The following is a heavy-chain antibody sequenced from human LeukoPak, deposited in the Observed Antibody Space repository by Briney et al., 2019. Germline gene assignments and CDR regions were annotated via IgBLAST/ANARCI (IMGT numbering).Heavy chain of an antibody. D-gene: IGHD3-22*01. CDR2: INHSGST. V-gene: IGHV4-34*01. CDR1: GVSLSGYY. Sequence: SETLSLTCAVYGVSLSGYYWSWIRQPPGKGLEWIGEINHSGSTNYNPSLKSRVTISVDTSKNQFSLKLSSVTAADTAVYYCASRRATYYYDSSGYYGRGFDYWGQGTLVTVSS. CDR3: ASRRATYYYDSSGYYGRGFDY. J-gene: IGHJ4*02.